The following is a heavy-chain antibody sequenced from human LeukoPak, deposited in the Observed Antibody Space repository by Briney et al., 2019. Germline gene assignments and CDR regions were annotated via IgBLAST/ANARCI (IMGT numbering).Heavy chain of an antibody. CDR3: ARGSGSFSGGFDY. V-gene: IGHV3-33*01. CDR2: IWSDGTNK. Sequence: GGSLRLSCAASGFTFSSYGMHWVRQTPGKGLEWVTIIWSDGTNKYYADSVKGRFTISRDNPKNTLYLQMNSLRAEDTAVYYCARGSGSFSGGFDYWGQGTLVTVSS. D-gene: IGHD1-26*01. J-gene: IGHJ4*02. CDR1: GFTFSSYG.